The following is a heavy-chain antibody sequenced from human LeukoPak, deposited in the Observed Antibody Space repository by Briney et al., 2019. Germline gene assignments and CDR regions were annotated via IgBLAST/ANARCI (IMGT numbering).Heavy chain of an antibody. CDR1: GFTFSSYT. V-gene: IGHV3-30*04. J-gene: IGHJ5*02. D-gene: IGHD3-10*01. Sequence: AGGSLRLSCAASGFTFSSYTMHWVRQAPGKGLEWVAVISYDGSNKYYADSVKGRFTISRDNSKNTLYLQMNSLRAEDTAVYYCARGRVTMVRGVTTYNWFDPWGQGTLVTVS. CDR2: ISYDGSNK. CDR3: ARGRVTMVRGVTTYNWFDP.